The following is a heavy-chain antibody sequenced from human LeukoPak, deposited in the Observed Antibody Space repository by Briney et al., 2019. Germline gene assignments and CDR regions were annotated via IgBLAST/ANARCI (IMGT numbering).Heavy chain of an antibody. CDR2: ISSSSSYM. CDR1: GFTFSSYE. D-gene: IGHD6-19*01. CDR3: ARDRSSGWYRSGIDP. V-gene: IGHV3-21*05. J-gene: IGHJ5*02. Sequence: GGSLRLSCAASGFTFSSYEMNWVRQAPGKGLEWVSYISSSSSYMYYADSVKGRFTISRDNAKNSLYLQMNGLRAEDTAVYYCARDRSSGWYRSGIDPWGQGTLVTVSS.